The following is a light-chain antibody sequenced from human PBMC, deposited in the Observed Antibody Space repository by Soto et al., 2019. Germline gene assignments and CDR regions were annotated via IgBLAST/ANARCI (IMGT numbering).Light chain of an antibody. Sequence: DIQMTQSPSSLSASVGDRVTITCLASQSLDNDLAWYQQKSGKAPKLLIYKASTLKSGVPSRFSGSGSGTEFTLTISSLQPDDFATYYCQHYNSYSEAFGQGTKVDTK. V-gene: IGKV1-5*03. J-gene: IGKJ1*01. CDR1: QSLDND. CDR3: QHYNSYSEA. CDR2: KAS.